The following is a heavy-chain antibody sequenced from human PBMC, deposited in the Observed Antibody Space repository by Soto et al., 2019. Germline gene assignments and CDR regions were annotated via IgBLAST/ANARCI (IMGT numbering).Heavy chain of an antibody. CDR2: IYYSGGT. V-gene: IGHV4-39*01. CDR1: GGSISSSSYY. D-gene: IGHD1-26*01. Sequence: QLQLQESGPGLVKPSETLSLTCTVSGGSISSSSYYWGWIRQPPGKGLEWIGSIYYSGGTYYNPSLKSRVTISVDTSKNQFSLNLSSVTAADTAVYYCARHMKGTYSPYYFDYWGQGTLVTVSS. J-gene: IGHJ4*02. CDR3: ARHMKGTYSPYYFDY.